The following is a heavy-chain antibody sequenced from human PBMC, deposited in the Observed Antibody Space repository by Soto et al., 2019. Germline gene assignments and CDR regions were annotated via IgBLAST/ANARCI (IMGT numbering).Heavy chain of an antibody. J-gene: IGHJ6*02. Sequence: GESLKISCKGSGYSFTSYWIGWVRQMPGKGLEWMGIIYPGDSDTRYSPSFQGQVTISADKSISTAYLQWSSLKASDTAMYYCATSPVAGARVGYCGMDVWGQGTTVTVSS. D-gene: IGHD6-19*01. CDR2: IYPGDSDT. CDR3: ATSPVAGARVGYCGMDV. V-gene: IGHV5-51*01. CDR1: GYSFTSYW.